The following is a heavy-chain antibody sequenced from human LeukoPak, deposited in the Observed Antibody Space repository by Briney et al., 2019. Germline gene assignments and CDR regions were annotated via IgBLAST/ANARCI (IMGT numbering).Heavy chain of an antibody. CDR2: ISYDGNNK. CDR1: GFTFSSYA. CDR3: ATLPT. D-gene: IGHD4-17*01. Sequence: GGSLRLSCAASGFTFSSYAMHWVRQAPGKGLEWVAVISYDGNNKYYADSVKGRFTISRDNSRNTLYLQMNSLRAEDTALYYCATLPTWGQGTLVTVSS. V-gene: IGHV3-30-3*01. J-gene: IGHJ4*02.